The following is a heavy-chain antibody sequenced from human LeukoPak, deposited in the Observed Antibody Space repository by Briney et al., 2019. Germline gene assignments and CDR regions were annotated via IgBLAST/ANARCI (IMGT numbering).Heavy chain of an antibody. CDR3: ARGWPGQRLLDY. J-gene: IGHJ4*02. Sequence: SETLSLTCIVSGGSISNYWWSWIRQPPGKGLEWIGYIYYSGSTNYNPSLKSRVTISVDTSKNQFSLKLSSVTAADTAVYYCARGWPGQRLLDYWGQGTLVTVSS. CDR2: IYYSGST. CDR1: GGSISNYW. V-gene: IGHV4-59*01.